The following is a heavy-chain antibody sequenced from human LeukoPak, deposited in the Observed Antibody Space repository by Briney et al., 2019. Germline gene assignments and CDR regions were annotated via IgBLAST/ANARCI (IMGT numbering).Heavy chain of an antibody. CDR2: INSDGSST. CDR1: GFSYSSYW. CDR3: ARVLVVPAARTYYYYGMDV. Sequence: PGGSLLLSCAASGFSYSSYWMHWVRPAPGKGLVWVSHINSDGSSTSYADSVKGRFTISRDNAKNTLYLQMLRAEDTAVYYCARVLVVPAARTYYYYGMDVWGQGTTVTVSS. V-gene: IGHV3-74*01. J-gene: IGHJ6*02. D-gene: IGHD2-2*01.